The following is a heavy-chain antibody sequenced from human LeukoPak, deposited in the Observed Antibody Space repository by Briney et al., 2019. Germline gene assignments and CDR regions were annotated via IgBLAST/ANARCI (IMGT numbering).Heavy chain of an antibody. D-gene: IGHD3-22*01. J-gene: IGHJ4*02. Sequence: GGSLRLSCAASGFTFSSYWMHWVRQAPGKGLEWVSAISGSGGSTYYADSVKGRFTISRDNSKNTLYLQMNSLRAEDTAVYYCAKSAVLGSSGYYANWGQGTLVTVSS. V-gene: IGHV3-23*01. CDR1: GFTFSSYW. CDR2: ISGSGGST. CDR3: AKSAVLGSSGYYAN.